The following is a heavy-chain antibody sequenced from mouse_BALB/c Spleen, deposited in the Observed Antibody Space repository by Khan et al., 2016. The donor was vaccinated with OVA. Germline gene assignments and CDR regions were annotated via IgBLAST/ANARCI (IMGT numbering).Heavy chain of an antibody. CDR3: AKDPPYYAMDY. J-gene: IGHJ4*01. CDR1: GFSLTDYA. CDR2: LWAGGSK. V-gene: IGHV2-6-5*01. Sequence: QVQLKESGPGLVAPSQSLSITCTVSGFSLTDYAVSWIRQPPGTGLEWLGVLWAGGSKYYNSALKSRLSISKDNSKSQVFLKMNSLQTDDTATYYCAKDPPYYAMDYWGQGTSVTVSS.